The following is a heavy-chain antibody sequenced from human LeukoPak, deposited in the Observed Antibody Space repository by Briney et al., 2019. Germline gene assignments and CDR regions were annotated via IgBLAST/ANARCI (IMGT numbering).Heavy chain of an antibody. CDR2: ISSSGSTI. CDR3: AKSGTRGVINWFDP. D-gene: IGHD3-10*01. CDR1: GFTFSSYA. Sequence: SLRLSCAASGFTFSSYAMHWVRQAPGKGLEWVSYISSSGSTIYYADSVKGRFTISRDNSKNTLYLQMNSLRAEDTAVYYCAKSGTRGVINWFDPWGQGTLVTVSS. V-gene: IGHV3-48*03. J-gene: IGHJ5*02.